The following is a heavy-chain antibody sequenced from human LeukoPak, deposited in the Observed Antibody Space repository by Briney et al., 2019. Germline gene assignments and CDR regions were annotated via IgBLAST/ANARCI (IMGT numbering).Heavy chain of an antibody. CDR1: GYSFTSYW. J-gene: IGHJ4*02. V-gene: IGHV5-51*01. CDR2: IYPGDSDT. D-gene: IGHD6-19*01. Sequence: GESLEISCKGSGYSFTSYWIGWVRQMPGKGLEWMGIIYPGDSDTRYSPSFQGQVTISADKSISTAYLQWSSLKASDTAMYYCARLTRSIAVAGGLDYWGQGTLVTVSS. CDR3: ARLTRSIAVAGGLDY.